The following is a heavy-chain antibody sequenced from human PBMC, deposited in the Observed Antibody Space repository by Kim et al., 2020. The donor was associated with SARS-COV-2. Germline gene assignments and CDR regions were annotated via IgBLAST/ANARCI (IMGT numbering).Heavy chain of an antibody. CDR1: GFTFSSYA. J-gene: IGHJ4*02. D-gene: IGHD3-9*01. CDR2: ISGSGGST. V-gene: IGHV3-23*01. CDR3: AKGGYDILTGKEWGY. Sequence: GGSLRLSCAASGFTFSSYAMSWVLQAPGKGLEWVSAISGSGGSTYYADSVKGRFTISRDNSKNTLYLQMNSLRAEDTAVYYCAKGGYDILTGKEWGYWGQGTLVTVSS.